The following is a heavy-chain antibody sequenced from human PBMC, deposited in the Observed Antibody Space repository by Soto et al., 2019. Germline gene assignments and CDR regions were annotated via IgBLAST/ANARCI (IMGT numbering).Heavy chain of an antibody. CDR2: IYYSGST. V-gene: IGHV4-39*01. CDR1: GGSISSSSYY. CDR3: ATHPPYGPLDH. D-gene: IGHD4-17*01. Sequence: SENLSLTCTVSGGSISSSSYYWGWIRQPPGKGLEWIASIYYSGSTYYNPSLKSRVTISVDTSKNQFSLRLTSVTAADTAVYYCATHPPYGPLDHWGQGTLVTVSS. J-gene: IGHJ4*02.